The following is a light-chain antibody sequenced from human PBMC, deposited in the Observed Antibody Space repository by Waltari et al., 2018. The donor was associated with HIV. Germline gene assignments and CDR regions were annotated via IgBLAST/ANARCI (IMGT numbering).Light chain of an antibody. CDR2: DVN. J-gene: IGLJ1*01. CDR3: SSYTTSSTYV. Sequence: QSALTQPASVSGSPGQSITISCTGTSSDVGAYDYVSWYQQHPGKAPKLMIYDVNNRPSGVSHRFSDSKSATTASLTISGLQAEDEADYYCSSYTTSSTYVFGTGTKVTVL. CDR1: SSDVGAYDY. V-gene: IGLV2-14*03.